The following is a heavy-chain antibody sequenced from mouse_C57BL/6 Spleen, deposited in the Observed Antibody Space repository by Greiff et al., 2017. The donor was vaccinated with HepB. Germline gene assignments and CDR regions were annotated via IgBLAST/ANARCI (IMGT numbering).Heavy chain of an antibody. Sequence: EVHLVESGGGLVKPGGSLKLSCAASGFTFSSYAMSWVRQTPEKRLEWVATISDGGSYTYYPDNVKGRFTISRDNAKNNLYLQMSHLKSEDTAMYYCARALITTVRFAYWGQGTLVTVSA. D-gene: IGHD1-1*01. CDR1: GFTFSSYA. J-gene: IGHJ3*01. CDR2: ISDGGSYT. CDR3: ARALITTVRFAY. V-gene: IGHV5-4*01.